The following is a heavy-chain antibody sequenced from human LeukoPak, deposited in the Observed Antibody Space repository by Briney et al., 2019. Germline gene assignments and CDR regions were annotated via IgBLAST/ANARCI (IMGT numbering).Heavy chain of an antibody. CDR2: IYYSGST. CDR1: GGSISSSSYY. J-gene: IGHJ3*02. CDR3: ARLSGIVITFDI. V-gene: IGHV4-39*07. D-gene: IGHD3-16*02. Sequence: PSETLSLTCTVSGGSISSSSYYWGWIRQPPGKGLEWIGSIYYSGSTYYNPSLKSRVTISVDTSKNQFSLKLSSVTAADTAVYYCARLSGIVITFDIWGQGTMVTVSS.